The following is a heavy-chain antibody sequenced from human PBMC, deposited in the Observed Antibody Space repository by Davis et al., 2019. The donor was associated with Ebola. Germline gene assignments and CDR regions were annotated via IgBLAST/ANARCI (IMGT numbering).Heavy chain of an antibody. V-gene: IGHV4-59*01. Sequence: GSLRLSCTVSGGSIYYWSWVRQPPGKGLECLGYIYYGGNTNYNASLKSRLTVSVDTSRNQFSLKLTSVTPADTAVYYCARLRGASAGPYFFDDWGQGTLVTVSP. D-gene: IGHD6-13*01. J-gene: IGHJ4*02. CDR3: ARLRGASAGPYFFDD. CDR2: IYYGGNT. CDR1: GGSIYY.